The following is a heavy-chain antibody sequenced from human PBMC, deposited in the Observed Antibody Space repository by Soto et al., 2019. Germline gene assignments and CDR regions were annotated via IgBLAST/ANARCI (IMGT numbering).Heavy chain of an antibody. CDR1: GYTFTSYG. J-gene: IGHJ6*03. CDR2: ISAYNGNT. V-gene: IGHV1-18*01. Sequence: ASVKVSCKASGYTFTSYGISWVRQAPGQGLEWMGWISAYNGNTNYAQKLQGRVTMTTDTSTSAAYMELRSLRSDDTAVYYCASYCSGGSCYPRPDYYYYYMDVWGKGTTVTVSS. CDR3: ASYCSGGSCYPRPDYYYYYMDV. D-gene: IGHD2-15*01.